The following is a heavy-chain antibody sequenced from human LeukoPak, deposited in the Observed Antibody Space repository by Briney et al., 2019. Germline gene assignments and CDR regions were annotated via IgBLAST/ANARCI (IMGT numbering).Heavy chain of an antibody. V-gene: IGHV3-30*02. CDR2: IRYDGSNK. D-gene: IGHD6-19*01. CDR1: GFTFSSYG. CDR3: ARGGSGWLGTRLDAFDI. Sequence: PGGSLRLSCAASGFTFSSYGMHWVRQAPGKGLEWVAFIRYDGSNKYYADSVKGRFTISRDNSKNTLYLQMNSLRAEDTAVYYCARGGSGWLGTRLDAFDIWGQGTMVTVSS. J-gene: IGHJ3*02.